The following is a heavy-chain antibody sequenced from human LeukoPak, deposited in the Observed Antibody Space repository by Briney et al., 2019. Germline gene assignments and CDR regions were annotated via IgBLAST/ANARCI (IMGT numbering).Heavy chain of an antibody. V-gene: IGHV4-39*02. Sequence: SETLSLTCTVSGDSITGSSYYWGWIRQPPGKGLEWIGSIYYSGSTYYNPSLKSRVTISVDTSKNQFSLKLSSVTAADTAVYYCAREDLGYCSGGSCYPFDYWGQGTLVTVSS. CDR3: AREDLGYCSGGSCYPFDY. J-gene: IGHJ4*02. CDR1: GDSITGSSYY. D-gene: IGHD2-15*01. CDR2: IYYSGST.